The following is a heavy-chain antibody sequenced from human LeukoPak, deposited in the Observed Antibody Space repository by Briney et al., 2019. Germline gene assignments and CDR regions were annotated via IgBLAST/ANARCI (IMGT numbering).Heavy chain of an antibody. D-gene: IGHD2-15*01. CDR2: ISASNGMT. Sequence: GASVKVSCKASGYTFTSYGISWGGEAPRHGLEWMGWISASNGMTNYAQKLQGRVTMTRHTSTSTVYMELSSLRSEDTAVYYCARCWGTRGYCSGGSCPSEYNWFDPWGQGTLVTVSS. V-gene: IGHV1-18*01. CDR1: GYTFTSYG. CDR3: ARCWGTRGYCSGGSCPSEYNWFDP. J-gene: IGHJ5*02.